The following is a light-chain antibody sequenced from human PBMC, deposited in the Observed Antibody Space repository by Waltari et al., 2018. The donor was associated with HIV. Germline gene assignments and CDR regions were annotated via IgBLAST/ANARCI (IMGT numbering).Light chain of an antibody. CDR3: QAWDSSTVV. Sequence: SYELTQPPSVSVSPGQIASITCSGDKLGDKYACWYQQKPGQSPVLAIYQDSKRPSGIPERFSGSNSGNTATLTISGTQAMDEADYYCQAWDSSTVVFGGGTKLTVL. CDR2: QDS. J-gene: IGLJ2*01. CDR1: KLGDKY. V-gene: IGLV3-1*01.